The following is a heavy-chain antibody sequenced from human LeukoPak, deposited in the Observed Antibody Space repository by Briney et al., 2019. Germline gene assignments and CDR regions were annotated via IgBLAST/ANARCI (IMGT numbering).Heavy chain of an antibody. V-gene: IGHV4-31*03. J-gene: IGHJ4*02. D-gene: IGHD5-18*01. CDR1: GGSISSGGYY. CDR3: ARDPGGSYGYYFDY. Sequence: SETLSLTCTVSGGSISSGGYYWSWIRQHPGKGLEWIGYIYYSGSTYYNPSLKSRVTISVDTSKNQFSLKLSSVTAADTAVYYCARDPGGSYGYYFDYWGRGTLVTVSS. CDR2: IYYSGST.